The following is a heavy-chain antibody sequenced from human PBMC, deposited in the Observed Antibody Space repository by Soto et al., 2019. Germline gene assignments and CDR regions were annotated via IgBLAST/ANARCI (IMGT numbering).Heavy chain of an antibody. CDR3: ARERSYSSSFYYYYYMDV. CDR2: MNPNSGNT. D-gene: IGHD6-13*01. Sequence: GASVKVSCKASGYTFTRYDINWVRQATGQGLEWMGWMNPNSGNTGYAQKFQGRVTMTRNTSISTAYMELSSLRSEDTAVYYCARERSYSSSFYYYYYMDVWGKGTTVTVSS. J-gene: IGHJ6*03. CDR1: GYTFTRYD. V-gene: IGHV1-8*01.